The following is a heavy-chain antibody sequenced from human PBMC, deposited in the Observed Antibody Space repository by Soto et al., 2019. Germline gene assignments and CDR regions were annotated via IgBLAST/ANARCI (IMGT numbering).Heavy chain of an antibody. CDR1: GFTFDDYA. D-gene: IGHD6-6*01. Sequence: EVQLVESGGGLVQPGRSLRLSCAASGFTFDDYAMHWVRQAPGKGLEWVSGISWNSGSIGYADSVKGRFTISRDNAKNTLYLQMNSLRAEDTALYYCAKGLFPGSSSPCGLGYWGQGTLVTVSS. V-gene: IGHV3-9*01. J-gene: IGHJ4*02. CDR2: ISWNSGSI. CDR3: AKGLFPGSSSPCGLGY.